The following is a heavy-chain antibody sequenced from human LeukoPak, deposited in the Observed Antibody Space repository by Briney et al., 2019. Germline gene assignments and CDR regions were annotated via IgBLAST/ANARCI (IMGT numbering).Heavy chain of an antibody. D-gene: IGHD4-17*01. CDR1: GYTFTSYA. V-gene: IGHV1-3*01. CDR2: INAGSDNT. Sequence: GASVKVSCKASGYTFTSYAIHWVCQAPGQRLEWMGWINAGSDNTKYSQKFQGRVTITRDTSASTAYMELSSLRSEDTAVYYCARLGTTGDLDYWGQGTLVTVSS. CDR3: ARLGTTGDLDY. J-gene: IGHJ4*02.